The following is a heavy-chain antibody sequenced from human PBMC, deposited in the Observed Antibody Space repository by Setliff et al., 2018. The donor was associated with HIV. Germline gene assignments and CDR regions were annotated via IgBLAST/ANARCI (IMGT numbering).Heavy chain of an antibody. V-gene: IGHV7-4-1*02. CDR3: ARLINFWSGYYMGWFDP. CDR1: GYTFTSYA. CDR2: INTNTGNP. D-gene: IGHD3-3*01. J-gene: IGHJ5*02. Sequence: RASVKVSCKASGYTFTSYAMNWVRQAPGQGLEWMGWINTNTGNPTYAQGFTGRFVFSLDTSVSTAYLQISSLKAEDTAVYYCARLINFWSGYYMGWFDPWGQGTLVTVSS.